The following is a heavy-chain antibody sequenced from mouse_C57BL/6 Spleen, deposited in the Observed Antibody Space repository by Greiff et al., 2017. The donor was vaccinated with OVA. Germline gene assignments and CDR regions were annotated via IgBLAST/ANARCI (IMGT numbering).Heavy chain of an antibody. Sequence: QVQLQQPGAELVKPGASVKLSCKASGYTFTSYWMQWVKQRPGQGLEWIGEIDPSDSYTNYNQKFKGKATLTVDPSSSTAYIQLSSRTSEDSAVYYCARRYYGSSPYWYFDVWGTGTTVTVSS. CDR1: GYTFTSYW. CDR3: ARRYYGSSPYWYFDV. CDR2: IDPSDSYT. V-gene: IGHV1-50*01. J-gene: IGHJ1*03. D-gene: IGHD1-1*01.